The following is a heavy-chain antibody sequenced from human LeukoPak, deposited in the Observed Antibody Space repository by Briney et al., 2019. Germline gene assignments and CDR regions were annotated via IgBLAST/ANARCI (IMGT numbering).Heavy chain of an antibody. CDR2: INHSGST. D-gene: IGHD2-15*01. V-gene: IGHV4-34*01. Sequence: SETLSLTCAVYGGSFSGYYWSWIRQPPGKGLEWIGEINHSGSTNYNPSLKSRVTISVDTSKNQFSLKLSSVTAADTAVYYCARSYRSGGSLPNWFDPWGQGTLVTVSS. CDR3: ARSYRSGGSLPNWFDP. J-gene: IGHJ5*02. CDR1: GGSFSGYY.